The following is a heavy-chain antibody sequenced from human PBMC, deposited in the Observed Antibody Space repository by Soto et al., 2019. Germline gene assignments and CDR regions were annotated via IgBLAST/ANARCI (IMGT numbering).Heavy chain of an antibody. Sequence: QVQLVQSGAEVKKPGSSVKVSCKASGGTFGSYAISWVRQAPGQGLEWMGGIIPIPGTANYAQKFQGRVTIAADESTSTAEMELSSLRSEDTAVYYCARSQGSSTSLEIYYYYYYGMDVWGQGTKVTVSS. CDR3: ARSQGSSTSLEIYYYYYYGMDV. CDR2: IIPIPGTA. V-gene: IGHV1-69*01. D-gene: IGHD2-2*01. J-gene: IGHJ6*02. CDR1: GGTFGSYA.